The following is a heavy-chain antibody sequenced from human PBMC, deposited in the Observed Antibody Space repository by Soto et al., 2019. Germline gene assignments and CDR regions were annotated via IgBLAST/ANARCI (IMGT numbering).Heavy chain of an antibody. CDR2: ISYDGSNK. CDR1: GFTFSSYG. J-gene: IGHJ6*02. Sequence: SLRLSCAASGFTFSSYGMHWVRQAPGKGLEWVAVISYDGSNKYYADSVKGRFTISRDNSKNTLYLQMNSLRAEDTAVHYCAKKTAATYYYYGMDVWGQGTTVTVSS. V-gene: IGHV3-30*18. CDR3: AKKTAATYYYYGMDV.